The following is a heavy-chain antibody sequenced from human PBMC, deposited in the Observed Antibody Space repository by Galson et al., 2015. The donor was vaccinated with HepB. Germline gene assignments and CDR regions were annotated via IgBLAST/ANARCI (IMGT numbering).Heavy chain of an antibody. J-gene: IGHJ4*02. V-gene: IGHV6-1*01. CDR1: GDSVSSNSAS. Sequence: CAISGDSVSSNSASWNWIRQSPSRGLEWLGRTYYRSKWYNDYALSVKSRIIINPDTSKNQFSLQLSSVTPEDTAVYYCARGGYSYLTSFNYWGQGTLVTVSS. CDR3: ARGGYSYLTSFNY. CDR2: TYYRSKWYN. D-gene: IGHD5-18*01.